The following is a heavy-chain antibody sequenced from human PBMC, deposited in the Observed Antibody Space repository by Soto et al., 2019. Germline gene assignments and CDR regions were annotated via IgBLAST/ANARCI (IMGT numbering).Heavy chain of an antibody. V-gene: IGHV1-18*01. D-gene: IGHD2-15*01. CDR1: CSTFTRHS. CDR2: ISAYNGNT. CDR3: ARRPGCLHDVLYI. J-gene: IGHJ3*02. Sequence: APEKGSCKASCSTFTRHSIHFVRRAPGQGLEWMGWISAYNGNTNYAQKLQGRVTMTTDTSTSTAYMELRSLRSDDTAVYYCARRPGCLHDVLYISGQGTMVIVSS.